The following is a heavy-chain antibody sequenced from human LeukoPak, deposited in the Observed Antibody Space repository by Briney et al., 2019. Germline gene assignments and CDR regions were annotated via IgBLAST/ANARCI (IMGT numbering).Heavy chain of an antibody. J-gene: IGHJ4*02. CDR3: AKAMYGSGSPFHY. Sequence: GSLRLSCAASGFTFSDYWMSWVRQAPGKGPEWVANIKQDGSDKYYVDSVKGRFTISRDNSKNTLYLQMNSLRAEDTAVYYCAKAMYGSGSPFHYWGQGTLVTVSS. D-gene: IGHD3-10*01. CDR2: IKQDGSDK. V-gene: IGHV3-7*01. CDR1: GFTFSDYW.